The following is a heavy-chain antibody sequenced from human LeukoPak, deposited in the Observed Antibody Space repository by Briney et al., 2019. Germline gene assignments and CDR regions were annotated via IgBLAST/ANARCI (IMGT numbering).Heavy chain of an antibody. CDR3: AKGGAYYYDSSGYFSI. V-gene: IGHV3-23*01. D-gene: IGHD3-22*01. CDR1: GFTFSSYA. Sequence: GGSLRLSCAASGFTFSSYAMSWVRQAPGKGLEWVSAISGSGGSTYYADSVKGRFIISRDNSKNTLYLQMNSLRAEDTSVYYCAKGGAYYYDSSGYFSIWGQGTMVTVSS. CDR2: ISGSGGST. J-gene: IGHJ3*02.